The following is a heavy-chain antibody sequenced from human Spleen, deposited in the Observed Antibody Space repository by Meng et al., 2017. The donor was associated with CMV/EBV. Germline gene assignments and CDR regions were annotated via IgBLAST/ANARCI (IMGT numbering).Heavy chain of an antibody. CDR2: INPRGDST. CDR3: EMIAARGNFDL. D-gene: IGHD6-13*01. Sequence: SCKSSGNTFSTYYVHWMRQAPGQGLEWMGIINPRGDSTTYAQKFQDRFTMTRDTSTSTVYMELSSLGSDDTAVYYCEMIAARGNFDLWGRGTLVTVSS. J-gene: IGHJ2*01. CDR1: GNTFSTYY. V-gene: IGHV1-46*01.